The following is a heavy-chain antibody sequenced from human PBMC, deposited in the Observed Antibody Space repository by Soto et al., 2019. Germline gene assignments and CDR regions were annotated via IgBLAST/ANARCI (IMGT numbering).Heavy chain of an antibody. D-gene: IGHD3-3*01. V-gene: IGHV3-23*01. CDR2: ISGSGGST. J-gene: IGHJ6*02. Sequence: EVQLLESGGGLVQPGGSLRLSCAASGFTFSSHAMSWVRQPPGKGLEWVSSISGSGGSTYYADSVEGRFTISRDNSNTTLFLQMNSLRAEDTAIYYCAKEKGVTIFGVVSRKRNGMDVWGQGTTVTVS. CDR1: GFTFSSHA. CDR3: AKEKGVTIFGVVSRKRNGMDV.